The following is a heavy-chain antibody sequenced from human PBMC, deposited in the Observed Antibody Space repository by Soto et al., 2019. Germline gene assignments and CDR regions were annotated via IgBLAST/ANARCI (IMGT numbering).Heavy chain of an antibody. V-gene: IGHV3-23*01. CDR2: ISGSGGST. CDR1: GFTFSSYA. CDR3: TKRTVGWYFDL. J-gene: IGHJ2*01. Sequence: EVQLLESGGGLVQPGGSLRLSCAASGFTFSSYAMNWVRQAPGKGLEWVSVISGSGGSTYYADAVKGRFTISRDNSKNTLYLQMNSLRAEDTAVYYCTKRTVGWYFDLWGRGTLVTVSS. D-gene: IGHD4-17*01.